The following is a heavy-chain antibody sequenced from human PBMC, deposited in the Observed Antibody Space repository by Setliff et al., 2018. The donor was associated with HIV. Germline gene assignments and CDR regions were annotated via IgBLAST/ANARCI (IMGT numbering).Heavy chain of an antibody. CDR3: ARGALLAVFDFDH. Sequence: ASVKVSCKASGYTFTTYSLHWVRQAPGQSLVWMGWINVGNGDTKYSQDLQGRITITRDTSANTAYMELSRLRSDDTAVYFCARGALLAVFDFDHWGHGTLVTVSS. CDR1: GYTFTTYS. D-gene: IGHD3-10*01. V-gene: IGHV1-3*01. CDR2: INVGNGDT. J-gene: IGHJ4*01.